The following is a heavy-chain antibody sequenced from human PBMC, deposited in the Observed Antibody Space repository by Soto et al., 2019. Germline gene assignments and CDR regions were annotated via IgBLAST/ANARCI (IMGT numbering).Heavy chain of an antibody. D-gene: IGHD4-17*01. J-gene: IGHJ4*02. CDR2: IYHSGST. Sequence: SETLSLTCTVSGGSISSGDYYWSWIRQPPGKGLEWIGYIYHSGSTYYNPSLKSRVTISVDRSKNQFPLKLSSVTAADTAVYYCARVTVTTFPYYFDYWGQGTLVTVSS. V-gene: IGHV4-30-2*01. CDR1: GGSISSGDYY. CDR3: ARVTVTTFPYYFDY.